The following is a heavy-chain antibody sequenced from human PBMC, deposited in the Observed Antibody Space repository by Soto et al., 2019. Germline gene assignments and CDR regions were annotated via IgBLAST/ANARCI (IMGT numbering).Heavy chain of an antibody. D-gene: IGHD6-19*01. CDR1: GGSISSGGYS. J-gene: IGHJ5*02. Sequence: KASETLSLTCAVSGGSISSGGYSWSWIRQPPGKGLEWIGYIYHSGSTYYNPSLKSRVTISVDRSKNQFSLKLSSVTAADTAVYYCARAASSGWGFDPWGQGTLVTVSS. CDR3: ARAASSGWGFDP. V-gene: IGHV4-30-2*01. CDR2: IYHSGST.